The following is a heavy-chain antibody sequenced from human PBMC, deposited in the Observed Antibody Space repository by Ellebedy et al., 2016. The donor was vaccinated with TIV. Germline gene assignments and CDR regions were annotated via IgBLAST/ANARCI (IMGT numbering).Heavy chain of an antibody. CDR2: IKQDGGEK. J-gene: IGHJ4*02. CDR1: GFTFSTYW. V-gene: IGHV3-7*03. D-gene: IGHD6-13*01. Sequence: PGGSLRLSCAASGFTFSTYWMNWVRQAPGKGLEWVANIKQDGGEKYYVDSVKGRFTISRDNAKNSLYLQMNSLRADDTAIYYCAKLSGVLSWYADYWGLGARVTVSS. CDR3: AKLSGVLSWYADY.